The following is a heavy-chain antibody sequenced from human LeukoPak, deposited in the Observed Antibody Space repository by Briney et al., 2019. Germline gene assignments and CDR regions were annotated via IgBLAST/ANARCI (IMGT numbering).Heavy chain of an antibody. D-gene: IGHD1-26*01. J-gene: IGHJ4*02. CDR3: ARDTGSGTYYPLDY. CDR1: GFTFSSYW. Sequence: GGSLRLSCAASGFTFSSYWMHWVRQAPGKGLEWVSGINWNGGSTGYADSVKGRFTISRDNAKNSLYLQMNSLRAEDTALYYCARDTGSGTYYPLDYWGQGTLVTVSS. CDR2: INWNGGST. V-gene: IGHV3-20*04.